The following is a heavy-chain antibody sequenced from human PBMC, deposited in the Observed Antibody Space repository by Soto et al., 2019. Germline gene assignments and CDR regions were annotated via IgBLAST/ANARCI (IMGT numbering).Heavy chain of an antibody. V-gene: IGHV1-69*12. CDR2: IIPIFGTA. D-gene: IGHD1-26*01. Sequence: QVQLVQSGAEVKKPGSSVKVSCKASGGTFSSYAISWVRQAPGQGLEWMGGIIPIFGTANYAQKFQGRVTXXAXEXXSTAYMELSSLRSEDTAVYYCARDRGRDGRGEVDYWGQGTLVTVSS. CDR1: GGTFSSYA. CDR3: ARDRGRDGRGEVDY. J-gene: IGHJ4*02.